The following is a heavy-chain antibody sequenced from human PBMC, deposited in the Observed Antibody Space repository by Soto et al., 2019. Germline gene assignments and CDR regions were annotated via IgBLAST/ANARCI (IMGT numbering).Heavy chain of an antibody. J-gene: IGHJ3*02. CDR3: AKEDRILPLPDAFDI. CDR1: GFTLSSYG. V-gene: IGHV3-30*18. D-gene: IGHD5-18*01. CDR2: ISYDGSNK. Sequence: GGSLRLSCAASGFTLSSYGMHWVRQAPGKGLEWVAVISYDGSNKYYADSVKGRFTISRDNSKNTLYLQMNSLRAEDTAVYYCAKEDRILPLPDAFDIWGQGTMVTVSS.